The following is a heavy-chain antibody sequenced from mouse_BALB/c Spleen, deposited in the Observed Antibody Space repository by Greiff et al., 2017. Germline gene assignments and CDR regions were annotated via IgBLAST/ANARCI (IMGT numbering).Heavy chain of an antibody. D-gene: IGHD2-1*01. V-gene: IGHV1S81*02. Sequence: QVQLQQSGAELVKPGASVKLSCKASGYTFTSYYMYWVKQRPGQGLEWIGEINPSNGGTNFNEKFKSKATLTVDKSSSTAYMQLSSLTSEDSAVYYCTRDGGNYVRYFDDWGQGTTRTVSS. CDR1: GYTFTSYY. CDR2: INPSNGGT. J-gene: IGHJ2*01. CDR3: TRDGGNYVRYFDD.